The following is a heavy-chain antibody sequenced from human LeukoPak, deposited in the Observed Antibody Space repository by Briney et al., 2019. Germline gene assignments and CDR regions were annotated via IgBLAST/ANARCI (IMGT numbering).Heavy chain of an antibody. J-gene: IGHJ6*04. V-gene: IGHV3-48*03. CDR3: AELGITMIGGV. D-gene: IGHD3-10*02. CDR1: RLTLSSYE. Sequence: GGSLRLSCAASRLTLSSYEMNWVRQAPGKGLEWVSYISSSGSTIYYADSVKGRFTISRDNAKNSLYLQMNSLRAEDTAVYYCAELGITMIGGVWGKGTTVTISS. CDR2: ISSSGSTI.